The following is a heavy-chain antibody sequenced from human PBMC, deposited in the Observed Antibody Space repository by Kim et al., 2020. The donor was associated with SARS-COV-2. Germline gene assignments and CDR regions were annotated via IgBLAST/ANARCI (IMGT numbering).Heavy chain of an antibody. CDR3: AKAEGVSSAWEWDG. V-gene: IGHV3-23*01. J-gene: IGHJ6*02. CDR1: GFTFSNYA. Sequence: GGSLRLSCAASGFTFSNYAMTWIRQAPGKGLEWVSGISGSGARAYFADSVKGRFTVSRDNSKNTLSLQLNSLRAEDTAVYYCAKAEGVSSAWEWDGWG. D-gene: IGHD3-10*01. CDR2: ISGSGARA.